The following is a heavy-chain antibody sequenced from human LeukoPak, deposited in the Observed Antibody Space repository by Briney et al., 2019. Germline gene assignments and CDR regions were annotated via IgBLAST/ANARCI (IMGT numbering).Heavy chain of an antibody. CDR2: INPANGAT. CDR3: ATAPPSGTYYYFDY. J-gene: IGHJ4*02. D-gene: IGHD1-26*01. V-gene: IGHV1-46*01. Sequence: ASVKVSCKASGYTFTNCYMHWVRQAPGQGLEWMGIINPANGATSYAQKFQGRVTMTRDTSTSIVYMESNSLRSEDTAVYYCATAPPSGTYYYFDYWGQGTLVTVSS. CDR1: GYTFTNCY.